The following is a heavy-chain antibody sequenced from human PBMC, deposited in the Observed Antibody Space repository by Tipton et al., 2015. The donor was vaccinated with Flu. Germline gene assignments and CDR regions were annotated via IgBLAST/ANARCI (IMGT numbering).Heavy chain of an antibody. V-gene: IGHV4-4*07. D-gene: IGHD4-17*01. CDR1: GGSISSYY. CDR2: IYTSGST. Sequence: LRLSCTVSGGSISSYYWSWIRQPAGKGLEWIGRIYTSGSTNYNPSLKSRVTMSVDTSKNQFSLKLSSVTAADTAVYYCARDSHPTVTGGMDVWGQGTTVTVSS. J-gene: IGHJ6*02. CDR3: ARDSHPTVTGGMDV.